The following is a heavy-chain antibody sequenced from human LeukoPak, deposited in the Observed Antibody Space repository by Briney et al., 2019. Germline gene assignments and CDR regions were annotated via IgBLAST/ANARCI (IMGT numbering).Heavy chain of an antibody. V-gene: IGHV4-4*07. CDR2: IYSTGST. CDR1: GGSINNYF. J-gene: IGHJ4*02. CDR3: AGQRPPHFDY. Sequence: PSETLSLTCAVSGGSINNYFSTWIRQPAGRGLEWIGRIYSTGSTNYNPSFRGRVTMSVDTTKNQFSLNLMSVTAADTAVYYCAGQRPPHFDYWGQGALVTVSS.